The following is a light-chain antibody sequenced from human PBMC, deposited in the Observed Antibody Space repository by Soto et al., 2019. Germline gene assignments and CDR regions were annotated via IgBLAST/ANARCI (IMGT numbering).Light chain of an antibody. J-gene: IGLJ2*01. CDR3: QSYDSGLSGWL. Sequence: QSVLTQPPSVSGAPGQRVTISCTGSSSNIGAVFDVHWYQQVPGTAAKLLIYENTKRPPVVPDRFSGSKSGTSASLALTGLQAEDEADYSCQSYDSGLSGWLFGGGTKLTVL. V-gene: IGLV1-40*01. CDR2: ENT. CDR1: SSNIGAVFD.